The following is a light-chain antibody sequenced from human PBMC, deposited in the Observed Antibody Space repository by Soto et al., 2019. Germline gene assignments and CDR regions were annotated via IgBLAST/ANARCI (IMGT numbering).Light chain of an antibody. CDR3: QQSYSTLWT. V-gene: IGKV1-39*01. Sequence: DIQMTQSPSSLSASVGDRVTITCRASQSMSSYLNWYQQKPGKAPKLLIYAASSLQSGVPSRFSGSGSGTDFTLTISRLPPADFAPYYCQQSYSTLWTFGQGTKVDIK. CDR2: AAS. J-gene: IGKJ1*01. CDR1: QSMSSY.